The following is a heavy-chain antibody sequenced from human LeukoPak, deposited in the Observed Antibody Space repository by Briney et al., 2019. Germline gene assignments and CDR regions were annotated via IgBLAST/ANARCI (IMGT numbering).Heavy chain of an antibody. J-gene: IGHJ4*02. D-gene: IGHD2-2*01. CDR2: IYYSGST. CDR1: GGSISSGGYY. V-gene: IGHV4-31*03. CDR3: AGVLVPAAMLDY. Sequence: PSETLSLTCTVSGGSISSGGYYWSWIRQHPGKGLEWIGYIYYSGSTYYNPSLKSRVTISVDTSKNQFSLKLSSVTAADTAVYYCAGVLVPAAMLDYWGQGTLVTVSS.